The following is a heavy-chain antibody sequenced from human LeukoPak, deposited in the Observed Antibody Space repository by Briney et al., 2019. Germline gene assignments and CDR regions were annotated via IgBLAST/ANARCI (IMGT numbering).Heavy chain of an antibody. CDR2: ISGSGGST. J-gene: IGHJ4*02. Sequence: GGSLRLSCAASGFTFSSYAMSWVRQAPGKGLEWVSAISGSGGSTYYADSVKGRFAISRDNSKNTLYLQMSSLRAEDTAVYYCAKGKYVYYFDYWGQGTLVTVSS. CDR1: GFTFSSYA. CDR3: AKGKYVYYFDY. D-gene: IGHD2-8*01. V-gene: IGHV3-23*01.